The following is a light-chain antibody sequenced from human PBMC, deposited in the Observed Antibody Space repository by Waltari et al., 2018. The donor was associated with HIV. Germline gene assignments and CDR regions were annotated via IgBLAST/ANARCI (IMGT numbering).Light chain of an antibody. J-gene: IGLJ3*02. Sequence: STLTQPHSVSGSPGQSVTLSCTGTRRDVGDYNYVSWYQRHPGKAPKVMIYAVTKRPSGVPDRFSGSKSGNTASLTISGLQAEDDAEYYCCSYAGTWLFGGGT. CDR3: CSYAGTWL. CDR1: RRDVGDYNY. V-gene: IGLV2-11*01. CDR2: AVT.